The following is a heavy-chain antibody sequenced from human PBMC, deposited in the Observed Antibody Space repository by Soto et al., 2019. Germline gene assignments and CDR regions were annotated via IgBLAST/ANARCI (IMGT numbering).Heavy chain of an antibody. V-gene: IGHV1-3*01. Sequence: QVQLVQSGAEVKNPGASVKLSCKASGYYFAPYTIHWVRQAPGQSFEWMGWINAANGNTKYSQNFQGRVTFTRDASASTTYMEVTSLRSADPALYYCARDLFCSGGSCKPTWGQGTLVTVSS. CDR3: ARDLFCSGGSCKPT. J-gene: IGHJ5*02. D-gene: IGHD2-15*01. CDR1: GYYFAPYT. CDR2: INAANGNT.